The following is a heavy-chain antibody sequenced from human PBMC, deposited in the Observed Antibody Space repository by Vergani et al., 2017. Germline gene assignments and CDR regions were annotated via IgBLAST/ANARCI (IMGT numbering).Heavy chain of an antibody. Sequence: QLQLQESGPGLVKPSETLSLTCTVSGGSISSSSYYWGWIRQPPGKGLEWIGSIYYSGSTYYNPSLKSRVTISVDTSKNQFSLQLSSVTAADTAVYYCARDSYGGDWYFDLWGRGTLVTVSS. J-gene: IGHJ2*01. CDR3: ARDSYGGDWYFDL. V-gene: IGHV4-39*07. CDR1: GGSISSSSYY. CDR2: IYYSGST. D-gene: IGHD4-23*01.